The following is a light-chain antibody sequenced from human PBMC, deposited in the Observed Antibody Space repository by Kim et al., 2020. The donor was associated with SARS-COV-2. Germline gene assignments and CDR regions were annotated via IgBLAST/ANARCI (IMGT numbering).Light chain of an antibody. V-gene: IGLV3-1*01. CDR1: KLGDKY. J-gene: IGLJ2*01. Sequence: SYELTQPPSVSVSPGQTASISCSGDKLGDKYACWYQQRPGQSPVLVIYEDTRRPSGIPERFSASTSVNTATLTISGTQAMDEADYYCQAWDSTTVIFGGGTQLTVL. CDR3: QAWDSTTVI. CDR2: EDT.